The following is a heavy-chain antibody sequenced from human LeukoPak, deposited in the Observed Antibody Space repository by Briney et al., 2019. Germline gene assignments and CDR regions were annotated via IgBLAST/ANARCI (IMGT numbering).Heavy chain of an antibody. Sequence: GGSLRLSCAVSGFTFSDYNMNWVRQAPGKGLEWVSSIDTRGSHIYYADSLKGRLTISRDNAESALYLQMNSLRVEDTAVYYCARKNYYDSSGFFDYWGHGILVTVSS. J-gene: IGHJ4*01. D-gene: IGHD3-22*01. CDR1: GFTFSDYN. CDR3: ARKNYYDSSGFFDY. V-gene: IGHV3-21*01. CDR2: IDTRGSHI.